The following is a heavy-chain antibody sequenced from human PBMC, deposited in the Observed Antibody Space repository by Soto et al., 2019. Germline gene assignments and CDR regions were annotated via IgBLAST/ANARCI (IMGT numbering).Heavy chain of an antibody. D-gene: IGHD3-10*01. Sequence: PGGSLRLSCAASGFTFSDYYMSWIRQAPGKGLEWVSYISSSGSTIYYADSVKGRFTISRDNAKNSLYLQMNSLRAEDTAVYYCARAELLWFGEHIYYYGMEVWGQGTTVTSP. J-gene: IGHJ6*02. CDR2: ISSSGSTI. V-gene: IGHV3-11*01. CDR3: ARAELLWFGEHIYYYGMEV. CDR1: GFTFSDYY.